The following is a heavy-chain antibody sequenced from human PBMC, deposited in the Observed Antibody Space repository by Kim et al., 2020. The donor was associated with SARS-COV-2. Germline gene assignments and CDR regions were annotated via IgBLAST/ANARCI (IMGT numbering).Heavy chain of an antibody. D-gene: IGHD6-13*01. V-gene: IGHV3-7*01. J-gene: IGHJ2*01. CDR3: ATGTGIAPKDGQTTLWYFDL. CDR2: IKQGGSEK. CDR1: GFTFSSYW. Sequence: GGSLRLSCAASGFTFSSYWMSWVRQAPGKGLEWVANIKQGGSEKYYVDSVKGRFTISRDNAKNSLYLQMNSLRAEDTAVYYCATGTGIAPKDGQTTLWYFDLWGRGTLVTVSS.